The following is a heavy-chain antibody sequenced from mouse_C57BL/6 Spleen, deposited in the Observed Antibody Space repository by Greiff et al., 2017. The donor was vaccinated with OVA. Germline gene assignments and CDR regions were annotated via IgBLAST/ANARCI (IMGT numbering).Heavy chain of an antibody. D-gene: IGHD2-4*01. Sequence: EVHLVESGEGLVKPGGSLKLSCAASGFTFSSYAMSWVRQTPEKRLEWVAYISSGGDYIYYADTVKGRFTISRDNARNTLYLQMSSLKSEDTAMYYCTRGIYYDYDGLYFDDWGQGTTLTVSS. V-gene: IGHV5-9-1*02. CDR2: ISSGGDYI. CDR1: GFTFSSYA. CDR3: TRGIYYDYDGLYFDD. J-gene: IGHJ2*01.